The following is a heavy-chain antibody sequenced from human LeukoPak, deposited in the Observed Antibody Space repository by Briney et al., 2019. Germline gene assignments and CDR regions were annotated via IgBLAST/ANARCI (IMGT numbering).Heavy chain of an antibody. D-gene: IGHD6-19*01. V-gene: IGHV3-30*18. CDR1: GFTFRSYG. Sequence: PGGSLRLSCVASGFTFRSYGMHWVRQAPGKGLEWLAAISYDGSREYYAYSGKGRFTISRDNSKDTLFLQMNTLRTEDKAVYYCAKDGYGPEDSSGYRVDDCWGHGTLDTVCS. CDR2: ISYDGSRE. CDR3: AKDGYGPEDSSGYRVDDC. J-gene: IGHJ4*01.